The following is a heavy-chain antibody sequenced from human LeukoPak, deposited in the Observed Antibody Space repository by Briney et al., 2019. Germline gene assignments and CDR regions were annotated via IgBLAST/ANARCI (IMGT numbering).Heavy chain of an antibody. V-gene: IGHV3-21*01. CDR1: GFTSSSYS. Sequence: KSGGSLRLSCAASGFTSSSYSMNWVRQAPGKGLEWVSSISSSSSYIYYADSVKGRFTISRDNAKNSLYLQMNSLRAEDTAVYYCAYHSSGWEVDYWGQGTLVTVSS. D-gene: IGHD6-19*01. CDR3: AYHSSGWEVDY. J-gene: IGHJ4*02. CDR2: ISSSSSYI.